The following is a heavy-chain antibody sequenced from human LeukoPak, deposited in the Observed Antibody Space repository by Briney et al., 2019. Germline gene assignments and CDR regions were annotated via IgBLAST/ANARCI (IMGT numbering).Heavy chain of an antibody. J-gene: IGHJ3*02. V-gene: IGHV3-30*18. CDR1: GFTFNYYG. CDR2: ISYDGSNK. D-gene: IGHD3-22*01. Sequence: GGSVSLSCSASGFTFNYYGMLRLRPAPGKEWEGVAVISYDGSNKYYADSVKGRFTISRDNSKNALYQQMNSLRAEDTAVYYCAKDRATMIVVVIPNDAFDIWGQGTMVTVSS. CDR3: AKDRATMIVVVIPNDAFDI.